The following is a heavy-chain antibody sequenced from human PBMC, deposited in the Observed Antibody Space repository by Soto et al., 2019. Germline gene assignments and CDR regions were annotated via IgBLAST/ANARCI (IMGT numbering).Heavy chain of an antibody. J-gene: IGHJ6*02. V-gene: IGHV3-23*01. Sequence: VGSLRLSCAASGFTFSIYAMSWVRQAPGKGLEWVSVISTSGGTTHYTDSVKGRFTISRDNSKNTLFLQMNSLRAEDTAVYYCARYCTGGTCPYYYGMDVWGQGTTVTVSS. CDR2: ISTSGGTT. CDR3: ARYCTGGTCPYYYGMDV. D-gene: IGHD2-8*02. CDR1: GFTFSIYA.